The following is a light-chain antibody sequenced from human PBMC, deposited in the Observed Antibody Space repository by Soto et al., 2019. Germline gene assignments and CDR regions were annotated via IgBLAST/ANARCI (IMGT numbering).Light chain of an antibody. CDR1: SGDVGNYIL. J-gene: IGLJ3*02. V-gene: IGLV2-23*01. Sequence: ALTQPASVSGSPGQSITISCTGTSGDVGNYILVSWYQQHPGKAPQLIIYEDTKRPSGVSNRFSGSKSGNTASLTISGLLAEDEADYYCCSYAGSSIWVFGGGTKLTVL. CDR3: CSYAGSSIWV. CDR2: EDT.